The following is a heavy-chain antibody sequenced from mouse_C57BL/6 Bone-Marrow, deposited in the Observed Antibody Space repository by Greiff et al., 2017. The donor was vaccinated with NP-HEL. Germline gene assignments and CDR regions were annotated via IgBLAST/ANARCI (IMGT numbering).Heavy chain of an antibody. CDR1: GYSITSGYY. Sequence: EVQLQQSGPGLVKPSQSLSLTCSVTGYSITSGYYWNWIRQFPGNKLEWMGYISYDGSNNYNPSLKNRISITRDTSKNQFFLKLNSVTTEDTATYYCASLLRGFAYWGQGTLVTVSA. J-gene: IGHJ3*01. D-gene: IGHD1-1*01. V-gene: IGHV3-6*01. CDR3: ASLLRGFAY. CDR2: ISYDGSN.